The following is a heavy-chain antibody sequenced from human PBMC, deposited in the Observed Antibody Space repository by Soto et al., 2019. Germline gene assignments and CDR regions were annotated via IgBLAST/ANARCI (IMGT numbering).Heavy chain of an antibody. V-gene: IGHV3-33*01. CDR2: IWYDGSNK. J-gene: IGHJ3*02. CDR3: ARGARPIAAAGTYAFDI. D-gene: IGHD6-13*01. Sequence: GGSLRLSCAASGFTFCSYGMHWVRQAPGKGLEWVAVIWYDGSNKYYADSVKGRFTISRDNSKNTLYLQMNSLRAEDTAVYYCARGARPIAAAGTYAFDIWGQGTMVT. CDR1: GFTFCSYG.